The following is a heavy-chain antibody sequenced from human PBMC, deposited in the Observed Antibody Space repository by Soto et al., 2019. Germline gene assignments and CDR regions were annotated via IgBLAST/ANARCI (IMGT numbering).Heavy chain of an antibody. Sequence: EVQLVESGGDLVQPGRSLGLSCAASGFSSSIFWMHWVRQPPGKGLVWVSSINGGGSSADYADSVKGRFTFSRDNAKNTVYLQMNSLRAEDTAVYYCTRGGGYSGYDPFDYWGQGTLVTVSS. CDR2: INGGGSSA. D-gene: IGHD5-12*01. V-gene: IGHV3-74*01. J-gene: IGHJ4*02. CDR1: GFSSSIFW. CDR3: TRGGGYSGYDPFDY.